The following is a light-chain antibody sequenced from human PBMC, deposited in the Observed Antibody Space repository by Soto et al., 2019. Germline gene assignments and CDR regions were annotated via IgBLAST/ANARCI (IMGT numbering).Light chain of an antibody. V-gene: IGKV3-20*01. Sequence: EIVLTQSPGTLSLSPGERATLSCRASQSVSSNYLAWYQQKPGQAPRLLIYGASTRATGIPDRFSGSGSGTDFTLTISRLEPEDFAVYFCQQYGSSPKTFGHWTKVEIK. CDR2: GAS. CDR3: QQYGSSPKT. CDR1: QSVSSNY. J-gene: IGKJ1*01.